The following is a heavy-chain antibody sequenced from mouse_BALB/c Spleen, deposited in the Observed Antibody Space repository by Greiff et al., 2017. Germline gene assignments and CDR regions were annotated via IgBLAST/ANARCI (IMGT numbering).Heavy chain of an antibody. CDR1: GFTFSSFG. J-gene: IGHJ3*01. D-gene: IGHD1-1*01. V-gene: IGHV5-17*02. Sequence: EVKLVESGGGLVQPGGSRKLSCAASGFTFSSFGMHWVRQAPEKGLEWVAYISSGSSTIYYADTVKGRFTISRDNPKNTLFLQMTSLRSEDTAMYYCARGGDYYGSSYAAYWGQGTLVTVSA. CDR2: ISSGSSTI. CDR3: ARGGDYYGSSYAAY.